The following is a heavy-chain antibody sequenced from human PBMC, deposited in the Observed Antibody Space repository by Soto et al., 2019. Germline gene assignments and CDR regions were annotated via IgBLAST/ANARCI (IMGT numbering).Heavy chain of an antibody. Sequence: GGSLRLSCAASGFTFSNAWMSWVRQAPGKGLEWVGRIKSKTDGGTTDYAAPMKGRFTISRDDSKNTLYLQMNSLKTEDTAVYYCTSSITGTTLDYYYYGMDVWGQGTTVTVSS. CDR2: IKSKTDGGTT. CDR1: GFTFSNAW. CDR3: TSSITGTTLDYYYYGMDV. J-gene: IGHJ6*02. V-gene: IGHV3-15*01. D-gene: IGHD1-7*01.